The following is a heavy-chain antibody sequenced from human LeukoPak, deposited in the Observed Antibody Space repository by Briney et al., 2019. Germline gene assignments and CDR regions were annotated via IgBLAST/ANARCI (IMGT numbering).Heavy chain of an antibody. D-gene: IGHD2-15*01. CDR3: AKDRRGLLRFDY. Sequence: PGGSLRLSCAASGFTFSSYGMHWVRQAPGKGLEWVAVISYDGSNKYYADSVKGRFTISRDNSKNTLYLQMNSLRAEDTAVYYCAKDRRGLLRFDYWGQGTLVTVSS. J-gene: IGHJ4*02. V-gene: IGHV3-30*18. CDR1: GFTFSSYG. CDR2: ISYDGSNK.